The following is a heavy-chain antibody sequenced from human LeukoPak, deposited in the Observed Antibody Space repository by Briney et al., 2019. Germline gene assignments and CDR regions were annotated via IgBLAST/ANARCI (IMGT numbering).Heavy chain of an antibody. Sequence: SVKVSCKASGGTFSSYAISWVRQAPGQGLEWMGGIIPIFGTANYAQKFRGRVTITTDESTSTAYMELSSLRSEDTAVYYCARGDSSGYPLDYWGQGTLVTVSS. CDR1: GGTFSSYA. CDR3: ARGDSSGYPLDY. D-gene: IGHD3-22*01. J-gene: IGHJ4*02. V-gene: IGHV1-69*05. CDR2: IIPIFGTA.